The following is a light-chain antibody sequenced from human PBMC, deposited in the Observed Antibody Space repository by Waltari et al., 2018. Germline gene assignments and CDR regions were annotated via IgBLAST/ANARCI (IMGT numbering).Light chain of an antibody. CDR2: RAS. V-gene: IGKV1-39*01. Sequence: DIQMTQSPSSLSTSVGDRVTVTCRASQSISRYLNWYQQKPGKAPNLLIYRASSLHSGVPSRVNGSGSGTDFTLTISSLKPEDFATYYCQQSYSIPWTFGQGTMVETK. CDR3: QQSYSIPWT. J-gene: IGKJ1*01. CDR1: QSISRY.